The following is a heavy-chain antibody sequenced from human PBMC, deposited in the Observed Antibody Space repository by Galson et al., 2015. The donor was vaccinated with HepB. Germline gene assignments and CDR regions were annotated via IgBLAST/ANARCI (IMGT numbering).Heavy chain of an antibody. CDR1: GGTFSSYT. J-gene: IGHJ4*02. CDR2: IIPILGIA. Sequence: SVKVSCKASGGTFSSYTISWVRQAPGQGLEWMGRIIPILGIANYAQKFQGRVTITADKSTSTAYMELSSLRSEDTAVYYCARDQGWYSSGWCYLCNWGQGTLVTVSS. V-gene: IGHV1-69*04. D-gene: IGHD6-19*01. CDR3: ARDQGWYSSGWCYLCN.